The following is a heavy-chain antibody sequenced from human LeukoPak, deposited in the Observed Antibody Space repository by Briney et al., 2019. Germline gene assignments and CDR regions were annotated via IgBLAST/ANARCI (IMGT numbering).Heavy chain of an antibody. Sequence: PGGSLRLSCAASGFTFISYSMNWVRQAPGKGLEGVSSISSSSSYIYYADSVKGRFTISRDNAKNSLYLQMNRLRAEDTAVYYCARDLYYDILTGITPGDYWGQGTLVTVSS. V-gene: IGHV3-21*01. CDR2: ISSSSSYI. CDR3: ARDLYYDILTGITPGDY. CDR1: GFTFISYS. J-gene: IGHJ4*02. D-gene: IGHD3-9*01.